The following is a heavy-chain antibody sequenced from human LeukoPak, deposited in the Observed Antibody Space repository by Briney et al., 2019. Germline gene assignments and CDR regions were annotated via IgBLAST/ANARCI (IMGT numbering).Heavy chain of an antibody. CDR2: IIPIFGTA. J-gene: IGHJ4*02. Sequence: SVKVSCKASGGTFSSYAISWVRQAPGQGLEWMGGIIPIFGTANYAQKFQGRVTITADKSTSTAYMELSSLRSEDTAVYYCARDAGGAAAGKTVYYFDYWGQGTLVTVSS. D-gene: IGHD6-13*01. CDR1: GGTFSSYA. V-gene: IGHV1-69*06. CDR3: ARDAGGAAAGKTVYYFDY.